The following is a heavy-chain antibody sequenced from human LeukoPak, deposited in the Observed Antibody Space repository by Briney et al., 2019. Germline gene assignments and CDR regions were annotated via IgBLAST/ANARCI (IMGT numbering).Heavy chain of an antibody. V-gene: IGHV1-8*01. J-gene: IGHJ4*02. CDR1: GYTFTSYD. CDR3: AMNYYYDSSGYSVFDY. Sequence: ASVKVSCKASGYTFTSYDINWVRQATGQGLEWIGWMNPNSGNTGYAQKFQGRVTMTRNTSISTAYMELSSLRSEDTAVCYCAMNYYYDSSGYSVFDYWGQGTLVTVSS. CDR2: MNPNSGNT. D-gene: IGHD3-22*01.